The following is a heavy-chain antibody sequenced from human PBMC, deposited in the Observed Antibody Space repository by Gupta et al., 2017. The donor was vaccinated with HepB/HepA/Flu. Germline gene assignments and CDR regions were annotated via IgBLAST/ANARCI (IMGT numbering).Heavy chain of an antibody. CDR2: IYWNDDK. CDR1: GFSLSTSGVG. CDR3: AHEQHLVFDY. J-gene: IGHJ4*02. V-gene: IGHV2-5*01. Sequence: QITLRESGPTLVRPTQTLPLTCTFSGFSLSTSGVGVGWIRQPPGKALEWLGIIYWNDDKRYSPSLKSRLTITKDTSKNQVVLTMTNMDAVDTGKYYCAHEQHLVFDYWGQGTLATVSS.